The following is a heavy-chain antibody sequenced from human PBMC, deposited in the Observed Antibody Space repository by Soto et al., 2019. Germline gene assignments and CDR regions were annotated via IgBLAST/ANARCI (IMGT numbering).Heavy chain of an antibody. CDR2: IIPIFGAA. D-gene: IGHD6-13*01. J-gene: IGHJ6*02. CDR1: GGTFSSYA. Sequence: SVKVSCKASGGTFSSYAISWVRQAPGQGLEWMGGIIPIFGAANYAQKFQGRVTITADESTSTAYMELSSLRSEDTAVYYCARVEYSSSWYYYYYGMDVWGQGTTVTVSS. CDR3: ARVEYSSSWYYYYYGMDV. V-gene: IGHV1-69*13.